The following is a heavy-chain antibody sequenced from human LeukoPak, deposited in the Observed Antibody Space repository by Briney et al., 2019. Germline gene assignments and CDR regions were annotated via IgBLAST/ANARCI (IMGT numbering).Heavy chain of an antibody. J-gene: IGHJ6*03. V-gene: IGHV3-53*01. Sequence: GGSLRLSCAASGFKVSSRYMSWVRQAPGRGLERVSVIYSGGSTYYADSVKGRFIISRDNLKNTVFLQVNSLRVEDTAVYYCARDSGDGYYYYLDVWGKGTTVTVSS. CDR3: ARDSGDGYYYYLDV. D-gene: IGHD1-26*01. CDR1: GFKVSSRY. CDR2: IYSGGST.